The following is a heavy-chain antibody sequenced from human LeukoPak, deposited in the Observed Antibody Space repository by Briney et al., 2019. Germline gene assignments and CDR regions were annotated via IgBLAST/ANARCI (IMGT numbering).Heavy chain of an antibody. CDR3: ARAVITMVQGVIIVWFDP. CDR2: MNPNSGNT. J-gene: IGHJ5*02. V-gene: IGHV1-8*01. CDR1: GYTFNSYD. D-gene: IGHD3-10*01. Sequence: ASVKVSCKASGYTFNSYDINWVRQATGQGLEWMGWMNPNSGNTGYAQKFQGRVTMTRNTSISTAYMELSSLRSEDTAVYYCARAVITMVQGVIIVWFDPWGQGTLVTVSS.